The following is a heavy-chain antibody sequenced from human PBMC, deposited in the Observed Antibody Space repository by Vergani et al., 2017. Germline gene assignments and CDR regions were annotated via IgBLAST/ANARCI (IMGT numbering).Heavy chain of an antibody. CDR3: ARDTVTGSRYFDY. D-gene: IGHD6-19*01. Sequence: QVQLVESGGGVVQPGESLRLSCGASGFTFSNYGTHWVRQAPGKGLEWVTFIRYDGSNTYYADSVKGRFTISRDNSKNTLFLQMNSLRPEDTAVYYCARDTVTGSRYFDYWGQGTLVTVSS. J-gene: IGHJ4*02. V-gene: IGHV3-30*02. CDR2: IRYDGSNT. CDR1: GFTFSNYG.